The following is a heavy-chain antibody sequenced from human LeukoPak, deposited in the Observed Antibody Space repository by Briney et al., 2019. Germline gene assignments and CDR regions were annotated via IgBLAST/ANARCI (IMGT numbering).Heavy chain of an antibody. CDR1: GFTFSSYS. Sequence: GGSLRLSCAASGFTFSSYSMKWVRQAPGKGLERVSSISSGSSYIYYADSVKGRFTISRDNANNSLYLQMNNLRADDTAMYYCARDIADLAQSRNDLNYWGQGTLVTVSS. J-gene: IGHJ4*02. CDR3: ARDIADLAQSRNDLNY. CDR2: ISSGSSYI. V-gene: IGHV3-21*01. D-gene: IGHD1-1*01.